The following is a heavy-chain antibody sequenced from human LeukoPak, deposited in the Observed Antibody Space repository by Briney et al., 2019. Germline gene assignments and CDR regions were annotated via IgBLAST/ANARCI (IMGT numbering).Heavy chain of an antibody. V-gene: IGHV3-30*18. CDR1: GFTFSSYG. CDR2: ISNTGSNK. D-gene: IGHD3-16*01. J-gene: IGHJ4*02. CDR3: AKWGSGYYFDY. Sequence: PGRSLRLSCAASGFTFSSYGIHWVRQAPGKGLEWVAVISNTGSNKYYADSVKGRFTVSSDNSKNTVYLQMNSLRTEDTAVYYCAKWGSGYYFDYWGQGTLVTVSS.